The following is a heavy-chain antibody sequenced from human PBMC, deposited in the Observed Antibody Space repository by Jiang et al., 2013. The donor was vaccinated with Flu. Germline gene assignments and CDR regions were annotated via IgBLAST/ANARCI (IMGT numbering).Heavy chain of an antibody. CDR1: GYTFTDFY. CDR3: ARDRPXNWFDP. V-gene: IGHV1-46*01. J-gene: IGHJ5*02. CDR2: ISPRVGST. Sequence: VQSGSELEKPGASVKVSCKASGYTFTDFYIHWVRQAPGEGLEWMGLISPRVGSTRYAQKFQGRITVTRDTSTSTVYMELRLLRAEDTAVYYCARDRPXNWFDPWGQGTPVTVSS.